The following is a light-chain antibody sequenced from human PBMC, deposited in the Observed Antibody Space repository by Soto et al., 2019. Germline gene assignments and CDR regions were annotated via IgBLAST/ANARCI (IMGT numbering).Light chain of an antibody. CDR2: EVN. J-gene: IGLJ2*01. Sequence: QSALTQPPSASGSPGQSVTFSCTGTSSDVGGYNYVSWYQHHPAKAPKLMIYEVNTRPSGFPDRFSGSKSGNTASLTVSGLQAEDEADYYCSSYAGGNNVVFGGGTKGNVL. CDR1: SSDVGGYNY. V-gene: IGLV2-8*01. CDR3: SSYAGGNNVV.